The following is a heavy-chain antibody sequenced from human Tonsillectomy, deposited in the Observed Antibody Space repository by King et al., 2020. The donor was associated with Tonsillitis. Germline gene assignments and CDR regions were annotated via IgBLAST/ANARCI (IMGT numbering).Heavy chain of an antibody. CDR1: GGTFSGYA. D-gene: IGHD6-13*01. CDR2: IIPFYGTE. J-gene: IGHJ6*03. V-gene: IGHV1-69*12. CDR3: ARVLQQQMTGDTYYYYYMDV. Sequence: QLVQSGAEMKKPGSSVKVSCKASGGTFSGYAFTWVRQAPGQGLEWMGGIIPFYGTEDYAPKFQGRVTITADESTSTVYMELSSLRSEDTALYYCARVLQQQMTGDTYYYYYMDVWGKGTTVTGSS.